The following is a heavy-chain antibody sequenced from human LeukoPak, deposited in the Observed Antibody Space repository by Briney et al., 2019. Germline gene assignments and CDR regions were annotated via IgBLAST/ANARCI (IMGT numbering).Heavy chain of an antibody. CDR2: ISSSSSTIDSI. V-gene: IGHV3-48*04. Sequence: GGSLRLSCAASGFTFSSYGMNWVRQAPGKGLEWLSYISSSSSTIDSIYYADSVKGRFTISRDNTKNSLYLQMSSLRAEDTAVYYCARDNGRFGASDYWGQGTLVTVSS. CDR3: ARDNGRFGASDY. D-gene: IGHD3-10*01. CDR1: GFTFSSYG. J-gene: IGHJ4*02.